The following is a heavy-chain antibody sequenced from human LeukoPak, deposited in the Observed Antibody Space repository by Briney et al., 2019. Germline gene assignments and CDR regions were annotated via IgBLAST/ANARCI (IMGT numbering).Heavy chain of an antibody. CDR1: GYSFTSYW. J-gene: IGHJ4*02. CDR3: ARHETGPYFDY. CDR2: IYPGDSDT. Sequence: NHGESLKISCKGSGYSFTSYWIGWVRQMPGKGLECMGIIYPGDSDTRYSPSFQGQVTISADRSISTAYLQWSSLKASDTAMYYCARHETGPYFDYWGQGTLVTVSS. V-gene: IGHV5-51*01. D-gene: IGHD1-1*01.